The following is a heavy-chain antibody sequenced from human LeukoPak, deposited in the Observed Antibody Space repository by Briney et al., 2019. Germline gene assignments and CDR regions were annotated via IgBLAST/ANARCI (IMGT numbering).Heavy chain of an antibody. Sequence: GGSLRLSCAASGFTFSSYEMNWVRQAPGRGLEWVSYISSSGSTIYYADSVKGRFTISRDNAKNSLYLQMNSLRAEDTAVYYCAREDIVATRSHGGDYYYYYMDVWGKGTTVTVSS. D-gene: IGHD5-12*01. J-gene: IGHJ6*03. V-gene: IGHV3-48*03. CDR2: ISSSGSTI. CDR1: GFTFSSYE. CDR3: AREDIVATRSHGGDYYYYYMDV.